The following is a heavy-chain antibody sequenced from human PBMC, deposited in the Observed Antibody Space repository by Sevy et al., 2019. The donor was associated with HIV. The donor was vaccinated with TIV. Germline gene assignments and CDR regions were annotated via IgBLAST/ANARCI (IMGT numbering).Heavy chain of an antibody. V-gene: IGHV3-49*04. Sequence: GSLRLSCTASGFTFGDYAMSWVRQAPGKGLEWVGFIRSKAYGGTTEYAASVKGRFTISRDDSKSIAYLQMNSLKTEDTAVYYCTRVYYYDSSWGQGTLVTVSS. D-gene: IGHD3-22*01. CDR1: GFTFGDYA. CDR3: TRVYYYDSS. J-gene: IGHJ4*02. CDR2: IRSKAYGGTT.